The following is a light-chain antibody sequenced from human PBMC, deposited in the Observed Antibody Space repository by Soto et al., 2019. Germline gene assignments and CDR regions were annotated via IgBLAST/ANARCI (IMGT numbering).Light chain of an antibody. V-gene: IGLV7-46*01. CDR3: LLSYTDYVV. J-gene: IGLJ2*01. Sequence: QAVVTQEPSLTVSPGGTVTLTCGSSTGAVTSGHYPYWFQQKPGQAPKTLIYDTSNKHSWTPTRFSASLLGGKAALTLSGAQPQDEAEYYCLLSYTDYVVFGGGTKVTVL. CDR2: DTS. CDR1: TGAVTSGHY.